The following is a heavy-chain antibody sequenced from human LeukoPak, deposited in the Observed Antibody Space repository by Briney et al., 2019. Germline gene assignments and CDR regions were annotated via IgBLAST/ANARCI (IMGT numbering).Heavy chain of an antibody. CDR2: IYYSGST. CDR3: ARELLVGATTVLDY. V-gene: IGHV4-39*07. J-gene: IGHJ4*02. Sequence: SETLSLTCTVSGGSISSSSYYWGWIRQPPGKGLEWIGSIYYSGSTYYNPSLKSRVTISVDTSKNQFSLKLSSVTAADTAVYYCARELLVGATTVLDYWGQGTLVTVSS. D-gene: IGHD1-26*01. CDR1: GGSISSSSYY.